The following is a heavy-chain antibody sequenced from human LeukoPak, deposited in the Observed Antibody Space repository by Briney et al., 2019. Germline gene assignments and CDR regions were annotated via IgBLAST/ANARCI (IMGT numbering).Heavy chain of an antibody. CDR2: IKQDGGET. D-gene: IGHD1-14*01. J-gene: IGHJ4*02. CDR3: TRLLYPEQYFDY. Sequence: GGSLRLSCAASGFPFSSYWMAWVRQAPGKGLEWVASIKQDGGETFYVDSVKGRFTISRDNAKNSLYLQMNSLRAEDTAVYYCTRLLYPEQYFDYWGQGTLVTVSS. CDR1: GFPFSSYW. V-gene: IGHV3-7*01.